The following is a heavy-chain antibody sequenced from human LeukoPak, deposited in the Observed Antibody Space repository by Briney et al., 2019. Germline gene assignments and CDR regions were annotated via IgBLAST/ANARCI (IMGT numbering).Heavy chain of an antibody. J-gene: IGHJ4*02. CDR3: ATAAAGPNPLGY. CDR2: ISAYNGNT. D-gene: IGHD6-13*01. V-gene: IGHV1-18*01. Sequence: ASVKVSCKASGYTFTSYGISWVRQAPGQGLEWMGWISAYNGNTNYAQKLQGRVTMTTDTSTSTAYMELRSLRSDDTAVYYCATAAAGPNPLGYWGQGTLVTVSS. CDR1: GYTFTSYG.